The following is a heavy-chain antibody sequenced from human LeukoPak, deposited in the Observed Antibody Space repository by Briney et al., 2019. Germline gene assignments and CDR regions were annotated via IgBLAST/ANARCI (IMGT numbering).Heavy chain of an antibody. J-gene: IGHJ6*03. V-gene: IGHV3-72*01. CDR1: GLTFSDHN. CDR3: ASSIAARLGIYYMDV. CDR2: TKNKVNSYTT. Sequence: AGSLRLSCAASGLTFSDHNMDWVRQAPGKGLEWVGRTKNKVNSYTTEYAASVKGRFTISRDDSEKSVYLQMNSLKTEDTAVYYCASSIAARLGIYYMDVWGKGTTVTVSS. D-gene: IGHD6-6*01.